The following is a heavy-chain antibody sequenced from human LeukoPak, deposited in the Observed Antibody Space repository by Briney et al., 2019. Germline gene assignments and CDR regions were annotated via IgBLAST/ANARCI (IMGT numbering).Heavy chain of an antibody. V-gene: IGHV1-46*01. J-gene: IGHJ4*02. CDR1: GYTFTSYY. CDR2: INPSGGST. CDR3: ARDSLYGVVDY. Sequence: ASVKVSCKTSGYTFTSYYIHWVRQAPGQGLEWMGIINPSGGSTSYAQKFQGRVTMTRDTSTSTVYMFLSSLRSEDTAVYYCARDSLYGVVDYWGQGTLVTVSS. D-gene: IGHD4-17*01.